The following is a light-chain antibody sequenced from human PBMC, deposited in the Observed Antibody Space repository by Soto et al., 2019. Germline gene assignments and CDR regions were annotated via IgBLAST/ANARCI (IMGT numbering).Light chain of an antibody. CDR1: QSVSSSS. CDR2: GAS. Sequence: EIVLTQSPGTLSLSPGEGATLSCRASQSVSSSSLAWYQQKPGQAPNLLIYGASRRATGIPDRFSGSGSGTDFTLTISRLEPEDFAVYYCQQYGSSPTFGGGTKVEIK. J-gene: IGKJ4*01. V-gene: IGKV3-20*01. CDR3: QQYGSSPT.